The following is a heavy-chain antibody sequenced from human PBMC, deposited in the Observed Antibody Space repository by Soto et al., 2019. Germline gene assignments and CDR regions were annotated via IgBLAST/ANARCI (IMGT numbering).Heavy chain of an antibody. CDR3: ATLNSFGSDY. V-gene: IGHV3-74*01. J-gene: IGHJ4*02. D-gene: IGHD5-18*01. CDR2: IDTDGSDA. Sequence: GGSLRLSCAASGFTFMNYWMHWVRQAPGKGLVWVAYIDTDGSDAIYADSVRGRFTIFRDNVKNTVYLQMNSLRAEDTAVYYCATLNSFGSDYWGQGTLVTVSS. CDR1: GFTFMNYW.